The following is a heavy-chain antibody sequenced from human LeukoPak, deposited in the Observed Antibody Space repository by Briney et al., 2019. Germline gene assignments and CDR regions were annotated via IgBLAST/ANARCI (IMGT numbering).Heavy chain of an antibody. V-gene: IGHV3-33*01. Sequence: GGSLRLSCAASGFTFSSYGVHWVRQAPGKGLEWVAVIWYDGSNKYYADSVKGRFTISRDNSKNTLYLQMNSLRAEDTAVYYCARGAAFYDFWSGYPFDYWGQGTLVTVSS. CDR2: IWYDGSNK. D-gene: IGHD3-3*01. J-gene: IGHJ4*02. CDR3: ARGAAFYDFWSGYPFDY. CDR1: GFTFSSYG.